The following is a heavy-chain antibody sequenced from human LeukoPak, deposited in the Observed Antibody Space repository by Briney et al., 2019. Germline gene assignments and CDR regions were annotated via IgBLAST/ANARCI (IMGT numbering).Heavy chain of an antibody. Sequence: GGSLRLSCAASGFTFSSYAISWVRQAPGQGLEWMGWISAYNGNTNYAQKLQGRVTMTTDTSTSTAYMELRSLRSDDTAVYYCARDLDQYSGRFGGFGHDFWGQGTLVTVSS. CDR1: GFTFSSYA. V-gene: IGHV1-18*01. CDR3: ARDLDQYSGRFGGFGHDF. D-gene: IGHD1-26*01. CDR2: ISAYNGNT. J-gene: IGHJ4*02.